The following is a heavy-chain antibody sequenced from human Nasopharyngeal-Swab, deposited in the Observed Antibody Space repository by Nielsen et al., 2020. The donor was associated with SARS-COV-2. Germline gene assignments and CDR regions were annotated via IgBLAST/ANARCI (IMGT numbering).Heavy chain of an antibody. J-gene: IGHJ4*02. CDR1: GYTFTGYY. CDR2: INPNSGGT. CDR3: ARGYSYGPLDY. V-gene: IGHV1-2*02. Sequence: SVKVSCKASGYTFTGYYMHWVRQTPGQGLEWMGWINPNSGGTNYAQKFQGRVTMTRDTSTSTVYMELSSLRSEDTAVYYCARGYSYGPLDYWGQGTLVTVSS. D-gene: IGHD5-18*01.